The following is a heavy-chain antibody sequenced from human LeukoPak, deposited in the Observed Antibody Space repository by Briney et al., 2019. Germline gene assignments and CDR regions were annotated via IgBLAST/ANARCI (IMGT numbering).Heavy chain of an antibody. CDR1: GFTFSNYG. CDR3: ARDRGSRWFGPIDY. CDR2: IWNDGKND. D-gene: IGHD3-10*01. Sequence: PGGSLRISCAASGFTFSNYGMHWVRQAPGKGLEWVAVIWNDGKNDYHADSVKGRFTISRDNSKNTLLLQMNSLRAEDTAVYYCARDRGSRWFGPIDYWGLGTLVTVSS. V-gene: IGHV3-33*08. J-gene: IGHJ4*02.